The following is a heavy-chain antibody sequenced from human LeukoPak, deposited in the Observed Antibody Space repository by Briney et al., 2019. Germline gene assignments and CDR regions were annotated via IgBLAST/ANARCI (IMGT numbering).Heavy chain of an antibody. CDR3: AKSLGNYYDSSGYFRYYFDY. D-gene: IGHD3-22*01. Sequence: PGGSLRLSCAASGFTFSNYWMSWVRQAPGKGLEWVSAISGSGGSTYYADSVKGRFTISRDNSKDTLYLQMNSLRAEDTAVYYCAKSLGNYYDSSGYFRYYFDYWGQGTLVTVSS. CDR1: GFTFSNYW. V-gene: IGHV3-23*01. J-gene: IGHJ4*02. CDR2: ISGSGGST.